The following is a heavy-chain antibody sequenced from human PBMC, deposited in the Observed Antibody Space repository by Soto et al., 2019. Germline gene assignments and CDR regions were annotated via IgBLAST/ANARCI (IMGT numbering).Heavy chain of an antibody. D-gene: IGHD6-19*01. CDR1: GYSFTSYW. CDR2: IYPGDSDT. Sequence: GESLKISCKGSGYSFTSYWIGWVRQMPGKGLEWMGIIYPGDSDTRYSPSFQGQVTISADKSISTAYLQWSSLKASDTAMYYCARQRMAVAGPSVAFDIWGQGTMVTVSS. J-gene: IGHJ3*02. V-gene: IGHV5-51*01. CDR3: ARQRMAVAGPSVAFDI.